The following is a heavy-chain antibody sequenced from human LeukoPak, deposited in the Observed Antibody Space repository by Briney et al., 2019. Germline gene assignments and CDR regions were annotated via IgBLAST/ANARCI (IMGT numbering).Heavy chain of an antibody. J-gene: IGHJ3*02. CDR2: ISGSGGST. V-gene: IGHV3-23*01. CDR3: AKSGIAADDAFDI. D-gene: IGHD6-13*01. Sequence: GGPLRLSCAASGFTFSNCAMTWVRQAPGKGLEWVSAISGSGGSTYYADSVKGRFTISRDNSKNTLYLQMNSLRAEDTAVYYCAKSGIAADDAFDIWGQGTMVTVSS. CDR1: GFTFSNCA.